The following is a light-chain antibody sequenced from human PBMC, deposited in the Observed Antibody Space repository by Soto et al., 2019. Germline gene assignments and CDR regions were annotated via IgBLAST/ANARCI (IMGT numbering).Light chain of an antibody. V-gene: IGKV1-5*01. CDR3: QQFDTLFCT. CDR2: DAS. Sequence: DIEMTQSPSTLSASVGDRVTITCRASQSIDNWLAWYQQKPGKAPQRLIYDASRLESGVPSRFRGSGSGTHFTLTITCLKPDDFASYYCQQFDTLFCTFGPGTTVEI. J-gene: IGKJ4*01. CDR1: QSIDNW.